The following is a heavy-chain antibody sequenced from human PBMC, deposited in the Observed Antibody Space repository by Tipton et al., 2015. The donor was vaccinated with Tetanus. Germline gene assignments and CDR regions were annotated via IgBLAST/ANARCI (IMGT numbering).Heavy chain of an antibody. CDR1: GYAFASYD. V-gene: IGHV1-8*01. CDR2: MNPKTGPA. J-gene: IGHJ4*02. D-gene: IGHD6-13*01. Sequence: QLVQSGPEVKKPGASVKVSCKAYGYAFASYDLNWVRQASGQGLEWLGYMNPKTGPAGYAQKFQGRVTMTSDISSSTAYMELRNRRSVGPAVYYCARGIRGSSWSLWGQGTLLTVSS. CDR3: ARGIRGSSWSL.